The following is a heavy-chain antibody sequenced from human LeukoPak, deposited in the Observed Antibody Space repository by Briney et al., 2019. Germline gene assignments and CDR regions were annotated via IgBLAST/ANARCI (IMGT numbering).Heavy chain of an antibody. CDR3: ASQPDSSGWYTYYYGMDV. CDR1: GFTFSSYS. CDR2: ISSSSSYI. Sequence: GGSLRLSCAASGFTFSSYSMNWVRQAPGKGLEWVSSISSSSSYIYYADSVKGRFTISRDNAKNSLYLQMNSLRAEDTAVYYCASQPDSSGWYTYYYGMDVWGQGTTATVSS. D-gene: IGHD6-19*01. V-gene: IGHV3-21*01. J-gene: IGHJ6*02.